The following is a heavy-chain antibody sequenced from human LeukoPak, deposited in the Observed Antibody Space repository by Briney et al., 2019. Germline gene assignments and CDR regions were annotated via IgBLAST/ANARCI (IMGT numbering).Heavy chain of an antibody. CDR2: IYYSGNT. CDR3: ARREKSPYYFDY. V-gene: IGHV4-59*01. J-gene: IGHJ4*02. CDR1: GGSISSYY. Sequence: PSETLSLTCTVSGGSISSYYWSWIRQPPGKGLEWIGYIYYSGNTNYNPSLKSRVTIYVDTSKNQFSLKLSSVTAADTAVYYCARREKSPYYFDYWGQGTLVTVSS.